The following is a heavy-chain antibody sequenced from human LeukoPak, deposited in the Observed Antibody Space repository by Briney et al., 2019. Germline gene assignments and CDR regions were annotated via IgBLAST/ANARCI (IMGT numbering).Heavy chain of an antibody. J-gene: IGHJ6*03. D-gene: IGHD2-15*01. CDR3: AKVGSETYSYYHMDV. CDR2: FYYSGST. CDR1: GGSISSSDYY. V-gene: IGHV4-39*07. Sequence: SETLSLTCTVSGGSISSSDYYWGWVRQPPGKGLEWIVSFYYSGSTYYNPSLKSRVTRSVDTSNNYFSLELSSVTAADTAMYYCAKVGSETYSYYHMDVWGKGTAVIISS.